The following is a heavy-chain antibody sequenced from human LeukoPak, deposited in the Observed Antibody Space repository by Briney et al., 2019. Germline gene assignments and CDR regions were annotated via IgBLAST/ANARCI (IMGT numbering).Heavy chain of an antibody. CDR3: AKDRANWAIDD. J-gene: IGHJ4*02. V-gene: IGHV3-69-1*01. CDR2: IGGDGIA. CDR1: GFTFTDHP. Sequence: GGSLRLSCVASGFTFTDHPMNRVRQAPGKGLEWISYIGGDGIAFYADSVKGRFTASKDDARKSMYLQMNSLRVEDTAVYYCAKDRANWAIDDWGQGTQVTVSS. D-gene: IGHD3-16*01.